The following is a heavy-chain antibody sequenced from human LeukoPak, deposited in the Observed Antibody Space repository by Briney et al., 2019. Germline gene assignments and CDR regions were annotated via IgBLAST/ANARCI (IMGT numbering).Heavy chain of an antibody. J-gene: IGHJ4*02. CDR1: GFTFSSYW. CDR2: TKQDGSEK. D-gene: IGHD3-3*01. CDR3: ARGLVTIFGVVPYYFDY. Sequence: GGSLRLSCAASGFTFSSYWMSWVRQAPGKGLEWVANTKQDGSEKYYVDSVKGRFTISRDNAKNSLYLQMNSLRAEDTAVYYCARGLVTIFGVVPYYFDYWGQGTLVTVSS. V-gene: IGHV3-7*03.